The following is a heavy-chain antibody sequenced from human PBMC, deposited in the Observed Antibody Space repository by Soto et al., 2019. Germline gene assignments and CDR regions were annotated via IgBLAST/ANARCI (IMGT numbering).Heavy chain of an antibody. D-gene: IGHD5-12*01. CDR3: ARVGLDTGYDTADY. J-gene: IGHJ4*02. CDR2: IKQDGSQK. CDR1: GFSFSNYW. V-gene: IGHV3-7*04. Sequence: PGGSLRLSCTASGFSFSNYWMSWVRQAPGKGLEWVANIKQDGSQKYYVDSVEGRFTISRDNAKNSLFLHMDSLRVEDTAVYYCARVGLDTGYDTADYWGQGALVTVSS.